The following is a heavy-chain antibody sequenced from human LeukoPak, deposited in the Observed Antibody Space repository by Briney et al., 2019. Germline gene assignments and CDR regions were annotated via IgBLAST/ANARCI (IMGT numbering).Heavy chain of an antibody. V-gene: IGHV4-39*01. J-gene: IGHJ4*02. CDR2: IYYSGST. CDR3: ARYVLSVAGTSL. Sequence: SETLSLTCTVSGGSISSSSYYWGWIRQPPGQGLEWIGTIYYSGSTYYNPSLKSRVTISVDTSKNQFSLKLSSVTAADTAVYYCARYVLSVAGTSLWGQGTLVTVSA. D-gene: IGHD6-19*01. CDR1: GGSISSSSYY.